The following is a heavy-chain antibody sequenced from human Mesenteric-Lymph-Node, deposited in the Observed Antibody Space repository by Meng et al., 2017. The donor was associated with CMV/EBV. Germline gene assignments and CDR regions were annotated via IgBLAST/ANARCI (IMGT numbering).Heavy chain of an antibody. Sequence: QVQLVQSRAEEGKPGASVMVSCKASGYTFTDFYIHWVRLAPGQGLEWMGRINPNSGVSNSAQNFQGRVTMTRDTSISTAYMELGRLTSDDTAVYYCARDNVNPEGFDPWGQGTLVTVSS. V-gene: IGHV1-2*06. J-gene: IGHJ5*02. CDR3: ARDNVNPEGFDP. CDR1: GYTFTDFY. CDR2: INPNSGVS. D-gene: IGHD2/OR15-2a*01.